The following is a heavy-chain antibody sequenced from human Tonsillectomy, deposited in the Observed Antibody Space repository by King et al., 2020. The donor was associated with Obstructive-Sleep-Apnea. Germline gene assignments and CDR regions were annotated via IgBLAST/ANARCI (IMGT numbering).Heavy chain of an antibody. J-gene: IGHJ4*02. V-gene: IGHV4-31*03. CDR3: ARVPPVMRVFDV. Sequence: VQLQESGPGLVKPLQTLSLTCSVSGGSISSDSHYWSWIRQQPGKDLEWLGYIYYTGSTYYNLSLKSRLTISLDTSENQLSLSLSSVTAADTAVYYCARVPPVMRVFDVWGQGTLVTVSS. CDR2: IYYTGST. CDR1: GGSISSDSHY.